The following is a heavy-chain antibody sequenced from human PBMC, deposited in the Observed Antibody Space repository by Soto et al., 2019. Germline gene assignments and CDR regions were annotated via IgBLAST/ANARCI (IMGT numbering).Heavy chain of an antibody. J-gene: IGHJ4*02. CDR3: ARGKSSGPLYYFDT. Sequence: QVHLQQWGPGLLKPSETLSLTCGVYNGSFSDYFWNWIRQPPGKGLEWIGEIKESGFVTYNPSLKRRVTMSVDTANNQFSLKVTSVTAADTAVYYCARGKSSGPLYYFDTWGQGTLVTVSS. D-gene: IGHD6-19*01. CDR2: IKESGFV. V-gene: IGHV4-34*01. CDR1: NGSFSDYF.